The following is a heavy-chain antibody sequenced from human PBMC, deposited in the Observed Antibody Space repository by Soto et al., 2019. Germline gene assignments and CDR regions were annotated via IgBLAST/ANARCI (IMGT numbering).Heavy chain of an antibody. Sequence: SETLSLTCAVSGGSFTSNNWWTWVHQPPGQGLEWVGEIYRTGSTNYNPSLKSRVTISLDKSENQFSLKVTSLTATDTAVYYCASRDPGTSVDYWGQGTLVTVSS. CDR2: IYRTGST. CDR1: GGSFTSNNW. D-gene: IGHD1-7*01. V-gene: IGHV4-4*02. J-gene: IGHJ4*02. CDR3: ASRDPGTSVDY.